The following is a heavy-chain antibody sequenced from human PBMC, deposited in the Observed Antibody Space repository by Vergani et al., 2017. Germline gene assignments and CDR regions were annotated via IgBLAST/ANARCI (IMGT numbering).Heavy chain of an antibody. CDR2: IYYSGST. V-gene: IGHV4-59*01. Sequence: QVQLQESGPGLLKPSETLSLTCTVSGGSISSYYWSWIRQPPGKGLEWIGYIYYSGSTNYNPSLKSRVTISVDTSKNQFSLKLSSVTAADTAVYYCARDPYGSLGWFDPWGQGTLVTVSS. J-gene: IGHJ5*02. D-gene: IGHD3-10*01. CDR3: ARDPYGSLGWFDP. CDR1: GGSISSYY.